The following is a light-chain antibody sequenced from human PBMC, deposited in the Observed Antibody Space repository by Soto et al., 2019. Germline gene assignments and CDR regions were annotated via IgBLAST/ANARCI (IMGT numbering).Light chain of an antibody. CDR2: GAS. V-gene: IGKV3-15*01. J-gene: IGKJ3*01. CDR1: QSIDNN. Sequence: EIVMTQSPATLSVAPGKRATLSCRASQSIDNNLAWYQQKPGQAPRLLIYGASTRATGIPARFSGSGSGTEFTLTISSLQSEDFAFYYCQHYDEWPLTFGPGTKVDI. CDR3: QHYDEWPLT.